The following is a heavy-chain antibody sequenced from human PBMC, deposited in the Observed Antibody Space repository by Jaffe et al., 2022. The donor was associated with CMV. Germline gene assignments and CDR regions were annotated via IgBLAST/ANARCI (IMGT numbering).Heavy chain of an antibody. CDR2: IIPIFGTA. CDR1: GGTFSSYA. Sequence: QVQLVQSGAEVKKPGSSVKVSCKASGGTFSSYAISWVRQAPGQGLEWMGGIIPIFGTANYAQKFQGRVTITADESTSTAYMELSSLRSEDTAVYYCARGPARVEMATRYWYFDLWGRGTLVTVSS. J-gene: IGHJ2*01. D-gene: IGHD5-12*01. CDR3: ARGPARVEMATRYWYFDL. V-gene: IGHV1-69*01.